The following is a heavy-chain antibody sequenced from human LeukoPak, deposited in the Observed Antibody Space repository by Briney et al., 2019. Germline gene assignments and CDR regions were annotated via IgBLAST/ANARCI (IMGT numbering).Heavy chain of an antibody. CDR1: GFTFSSYA. V-gene: IGHV3-23*01. D-gene: IGHD1-20*01. CDR2: ISGSGGSS. CDR3: AKDMGYNWNDVDWYFDL. J-gene: IGHJ2*01. Sequence: QPGGSLRLSCAASGFTFSSYAMSWVRQAPGKGLEWVSAISGSGGSSYYADSVKGRFTISRDNSKNTLYLQMNSLRAEDTALYYCAKDMGYNWNDVDWYFDLWGRGTLVTVSS.